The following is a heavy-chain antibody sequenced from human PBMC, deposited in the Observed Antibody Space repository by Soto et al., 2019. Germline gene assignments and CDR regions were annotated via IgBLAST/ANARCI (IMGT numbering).Heavy chain of an antibody. V-gene: IGHV5-51*01. D-gene: IGHD3-22*01. J-gene: IGHJ3*02. CDR2: IYPGDSDT. CDR1: GYGFTSYW. CDR3: ARRKYYDSSGYYSDAFDI. Sequence: PGESLKISCKGSGYGFTSYWIGWVRQMPGKGLEWMGIIYPGDSDTRYSPSFQGQVTISADKSISTAYLQWSSLKASDTAMYYCARRKYYDSSGYYSDAFDIWGQGTMVTVSS.